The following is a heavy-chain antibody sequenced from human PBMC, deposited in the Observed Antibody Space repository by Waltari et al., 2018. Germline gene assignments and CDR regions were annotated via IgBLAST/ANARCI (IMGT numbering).Heavy chain of an antibody. CDR2: IHGSGRS. J-gene: IGHJ4*02. V-gene: IGHV4-4*02. CDR3: ARDRGRGLFLDS. CDR1: GDSISGNYW. D-gene: IGHD2-15*01. Sequence: QVQLQESGPGLVKPSGTLSVTCAVSGDSISGNYWWSWVRQSPGKGLGWIGQIHGSGRSNYNPSLESRVSVSIDTSKNHFSLKMTSATAADTAVYYCARDRGRGLFLDSWGQGTLVTVSP.